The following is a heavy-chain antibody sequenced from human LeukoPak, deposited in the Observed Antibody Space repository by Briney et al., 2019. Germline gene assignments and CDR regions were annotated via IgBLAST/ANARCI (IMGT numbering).Heavy chain of an antibody. CDR1: GFTFSSYS. D-gene: IGHD5-18*01. J-gene: IGHJ4*02. Sequence: GGSLRLSCAASGFTFSSYSMNWVRQAPGKGLGWVSSISSSSSYIYYADSVKGRFTISRDNAKNSLYLQVNSLRAEDTAVYYCARAPLWSKTIDYWGQGTLVTVSS. CDR3: ARAPLWSKTIDY. V-gene: IGHV3-21*01. CDR2: ISSSSSYI.